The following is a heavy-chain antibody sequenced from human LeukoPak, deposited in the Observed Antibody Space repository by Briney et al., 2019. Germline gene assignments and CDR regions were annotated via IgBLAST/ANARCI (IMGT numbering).Heavy chain of an antibody. D-gene: IGHD6-19*01. Sequence: PGGSLRLSCAASGFTFSSYWMHWVRQVPGQGLVWVSHIDGDGRITNYGDSVKGRFTISRDNAKNILYLQMNSLRAEDTAVYYCARSGSGGWIDHWGQGTLVTVSS. V-gene: IGHV3-74*01. CDR1: GFTFSSYW. CDR2: IDGDGRIT. J-gene: IGHJ4*02. CDR3: ARSGSGGWIDH.